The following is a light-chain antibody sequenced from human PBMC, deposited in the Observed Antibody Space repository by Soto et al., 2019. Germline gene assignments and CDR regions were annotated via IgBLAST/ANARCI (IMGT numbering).Light chain of an antibody. Sequence: QSVLTQPRSVSGSPGQSVTISCTGTSSDVGDYNYVSWYQQHPGKAPKLMIYDVSKRPSGVPDRFSGSKSGNTASLTISGLQAEDEADYYCYSYAGDYTYVFGTGTKVTVL. CDR3: YSYAGDYTYV. CDR2: DVS. CDR1: SSDVGDYNY. J-gene: IGLJ1*01. V-gene: IGLV2-11*01.